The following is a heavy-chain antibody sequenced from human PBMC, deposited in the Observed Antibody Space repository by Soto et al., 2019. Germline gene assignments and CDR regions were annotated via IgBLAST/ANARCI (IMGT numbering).Heavy chain of an antibody. J-gene: IGHJ5*02. CDR2: TSNGGNT. Sequence: GGSLRLSGEASGFPFSTYAMTWVRQVPGKGLEWVSTTSNGGNTEFAESVRGRFTVFRDNSKNTIYLQMSSLRAEDSAIYFCAKDFRPGLIVPTKSGFDPWGQGTPVTVSS. CDR3: AKDFRPGLIVPTKSGFDP. CDR1: GFPFSTYA. V-gene: IGHV3-23*01. D-gene: IGHD2-15*01.